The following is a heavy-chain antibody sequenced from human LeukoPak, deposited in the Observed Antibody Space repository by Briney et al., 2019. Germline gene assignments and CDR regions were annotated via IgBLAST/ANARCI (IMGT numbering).Heavy chain of an antibody. Sequence: ASVEVSCKASGYTFTGYYMHWVRQAPGQGLEWMGWINPNSGGTNYAQKFQGRVTMTRDTSISTAYMELSRLRSDDTAVYYCARGILGKNYYGSGSHRDYWGQGTLVTVSS. CDR2: INPNSGGT. J-gene: IGHJ4*02. CDR3: ARGILGKNYYGSGSHRDY. V-gene: IGHV1-2*02. CDR1: GYTFTGYY. D-gene: IGHD3-10*01.